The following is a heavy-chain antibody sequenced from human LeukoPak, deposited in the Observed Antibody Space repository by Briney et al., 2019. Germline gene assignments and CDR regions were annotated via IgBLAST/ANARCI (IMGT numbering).Heavy chain of an antibody. V-gene: IGHV4-59*01. CDR3: ARVRRNPGAFDI. J-gene: IGHJ3*02. CDR1: GGSISSYY. D-gene: IGHD1-14*01. CDR2: IYYSGST. Sequence: SETLSLTCTVSGGSISSYYWSWIRQPPGKGLEWIGYIYYSGSTNYNPSLKSRVTISVDTSKSQFSLKLSSVTAADTAVYYCARVRRNPGAFDIWGQGTMVTVSS.